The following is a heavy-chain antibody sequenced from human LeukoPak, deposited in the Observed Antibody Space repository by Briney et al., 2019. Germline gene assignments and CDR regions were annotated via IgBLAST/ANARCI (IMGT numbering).Heavy chain of an antibody. Sequence: SVKASCKASGGTLSSYAISWVRQAPGQGLEWMGRIIPILGIANYAQKFQGRVTITADKSTSTAYMELSSLRSEDTAVYYCVDSRGYKSKFDYWGQRTLVTVSS. CDR1: GGTLSSYA. CDR3: VDSRGYKSKFDY. CDR2: IIPILGIA. J-gene: IGHJ4*02. V-gene: IGHV1-69*04. D-gene: IGHD3-22*01.